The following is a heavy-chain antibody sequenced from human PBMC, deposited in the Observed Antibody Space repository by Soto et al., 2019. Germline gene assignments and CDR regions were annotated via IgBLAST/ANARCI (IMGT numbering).Heavy chain of an antibody. CDR1: GGSFSGYY. V-gene: IGHV4-34*01. J-gene: IGHJ4*02. CDR2: INHSGST. Sequence: SETLSLTCAFYGGSFSGYYWSWIRQPPGKGLEWIGEINHSGSTNYNPSLKSRVTISVDTSKNQFSLKLSSVTAADTAVYYCARESGSPGYYFDYWGQGTLVTVSS. CDR3: ARESGSPGYYFDY. D-gene: IGHD1-26*01.